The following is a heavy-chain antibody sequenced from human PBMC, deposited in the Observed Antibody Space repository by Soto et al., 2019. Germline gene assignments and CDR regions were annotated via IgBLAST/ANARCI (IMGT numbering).Heavy chain of an antibody. CDR3: ARGVGSGLSDY. CDR2: INAGNGNT. J-gene: IGHJ4*02. CDR1: GYTFTSYA. V-gene: IGHV1-3*01. Sequence: QVQLVQSGAEVKKPGDTLNVSCKASGYTFTSYAMHWVRQAPGQRLEWMGWINAGNGNTKYSQKFQGRVTITRDTSASTAYMELSSLRSEDTAVYYCARGVGSGLSDYWGQGTLVTVSS. D-gene: IGHD1-26*01.